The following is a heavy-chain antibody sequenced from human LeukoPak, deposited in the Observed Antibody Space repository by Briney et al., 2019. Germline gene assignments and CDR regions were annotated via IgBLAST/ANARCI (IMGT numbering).Heavy chain of an antibody. V-gene: IGHV1-2*02. D-gene: IGHD5-18*01. CDR3: ARGLVVVPARIENVYVDTAMDGDY. CDR1: GYTFTGYY. J-gene: IGHJ4*02. CDR2: INPNSGGT. Sequence: ASVKVSCKASGYTFTGYYMHWVRQAPGQGLERMGWINPNSGGTNYAQKFQGRVTMTRDTSISTAYMELSRLRSDDTAVYYCARGLVVVPARIENVYVDTAMDGDYWGQGTLVTVSS.